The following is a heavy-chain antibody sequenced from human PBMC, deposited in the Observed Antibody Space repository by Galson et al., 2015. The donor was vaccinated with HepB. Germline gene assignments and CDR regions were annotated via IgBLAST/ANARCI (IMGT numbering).Heavy chain of an antibody. CDR3: ARGGDGIVVVPKAFDI. CDR2: IKQDGFEK. Sequence: SLRLSCAASGFTFSTYWMSWVRQAPGKGLEWVANIKQDGFEKNYVDSVKGRFTISRDNAKNSLYLQMNSLRAEDTAVYYCARGGDGIVVVPKAFDIWGQGTMVTVSS. V-gene: IGHV3-7*03. D-gene: IGHD3-22*01. CDR1: GFTFSTYW. J-gene: IGHJ3*02.